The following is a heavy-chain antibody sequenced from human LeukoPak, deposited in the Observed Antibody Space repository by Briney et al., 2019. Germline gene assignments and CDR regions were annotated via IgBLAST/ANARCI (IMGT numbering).Heavy chain of an antibody. Sequence: SETLSLTCTVSGGSINSGGYYWTWIRQHPEKGLEWIGYIYYTGTTYYNPSLKSRVTISIDTSKNQFSLNLRYVTAADTAVYYCTRDNFGSYDFWGQGTRVTVSS. J-gene: IGHJ4*02. CDR1: GGSINSGGYY. V-gene: IGHV4-31*03. CDR3: TRDNFGSYDF. D-gene: IGHD3-3*01. CDR2: IYYTGTT.